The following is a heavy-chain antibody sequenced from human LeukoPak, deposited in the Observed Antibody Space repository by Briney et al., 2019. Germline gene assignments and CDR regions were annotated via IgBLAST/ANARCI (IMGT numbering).Heavy chain of an antibody. CDR2: TNSDGSST. CDR3: ARFPGYSYGQRYFDY. D-gene: IGHD5-18*01. V-gene: IGHV3-74*01. CDR1: GFTFSSYW. Sequence: PGGSLRLSCAASGFTFSSYWMHWVRQAPGKGLVWVSRTNSDGSSTSYADSVKGRFTISRDNAKNTLYLQMNSLRAEDTAVYYCARFPGYSYGQRYFDYWGQGTLVTVSS. J-gene: IGHJ4*02.